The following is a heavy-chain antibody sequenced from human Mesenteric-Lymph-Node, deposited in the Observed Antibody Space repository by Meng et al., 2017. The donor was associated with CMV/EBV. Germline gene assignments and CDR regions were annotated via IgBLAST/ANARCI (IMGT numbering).Heavy chain of an antibody. CDR3: AKDSSANIEGSVDY. D-gene: IGHD3-22*01. V-gene: IGHV3-30-3*01. CDR1: GFTFSIYT. CDR2: ISYNGNNK. J-gene: IGHJ4*02. Sequence: GESLKISCAASGFTFSIYTMHWVRQAPGKGLEWVAVISYNGNNKYYADSVKGRFTISKDNSKNTLYLQMNSLRAEDTAFYYCAKDSSANIEGSVDYWGQGTLVTVSS.